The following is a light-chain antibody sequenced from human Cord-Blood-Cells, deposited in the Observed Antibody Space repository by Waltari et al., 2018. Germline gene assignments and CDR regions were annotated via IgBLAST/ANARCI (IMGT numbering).Light chain of an antibody. J-gene: IGKJ2*01. Sequence: DIQMTQSPSTLSASVGDRVTITCRASQSISSWLAWYQQKPGKAPKLLIYDASSLESGVHSRFSGSGSGTEFTLTISSLQPDDFATYYCQQYNSYSVFGQGTKLEIK. CDR2: DAS. CDR1: QSISSW. CDR3: QQYNSYSV. V-gene: IGKV1-5*01.